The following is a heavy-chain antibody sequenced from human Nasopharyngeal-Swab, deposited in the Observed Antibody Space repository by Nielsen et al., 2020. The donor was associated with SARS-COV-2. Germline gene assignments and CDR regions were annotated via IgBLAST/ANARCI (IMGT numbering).Heavy chain of an antibody. Sequence: SVKVSCKASGGTFSSYAISWVRQAPGQGLEWMGRIIPIFGTANYAQKFQGRVTITADKSTSTAYMELSSLRSEDTAVYYCASGHLVVVVAATNYYYGMDVWGQGTTVTVSS. D-gene: IGHD2-15*01. CDR1: GGTFSSYA. J-gene: IGHJ6*02. CDR2: IIPIFGTA. V-gene: IGHV1-69*06. CDR3: ASGHLVVVVAATNYYYGMDV.